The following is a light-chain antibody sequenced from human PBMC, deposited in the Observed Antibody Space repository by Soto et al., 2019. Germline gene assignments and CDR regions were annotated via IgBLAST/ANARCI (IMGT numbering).Light chain of an antibody. CDR1: QTISSW. Sequence: DIQMTQSPSPLSGSVGDRVTITCRASQTISSWLAWYQQKPGKAPKLLIYDASNLETGVPSRFSGSGSGTDFTFTISSLQPEDFATYYCQQYDNLLFTFGPGTKVDI. CDR2: DAS. CDR3: QQYDNLLFT. V-gene: IGKV1-33*01. J-gene: IGKJ3*01.